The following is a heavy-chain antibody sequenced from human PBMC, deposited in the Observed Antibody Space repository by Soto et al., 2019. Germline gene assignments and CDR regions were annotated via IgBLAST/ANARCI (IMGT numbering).Heavy chain of an antibody. J-gene: IGHJ4*02. CDR2: ISSSSSTI. V-gene: IGHV3-48*01. D-gene: IGHD6-6*01. Sequence: EVQLVESGGGLVQPGGSLRLSCAASGFTFSSYSMNWVRQAPGKGLEWVSYISSSSSTIYYADSVKGRFTISRDNSKNTVYLQMNSLRAEDTAVYSCAKDLDFRSSSTPFDYWGQGTLVTVSS. CDR1: GFTFSSYS. CDR3: AKDLDFRSSSTPFDY.